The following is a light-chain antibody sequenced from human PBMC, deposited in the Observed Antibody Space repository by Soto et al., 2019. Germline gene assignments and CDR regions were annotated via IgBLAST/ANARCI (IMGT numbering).Light chain of an antibody. J-gene: IGKJ4*01. V-gene: IGKV3-20*01. Sequence: PGERASLSCRASQSISGRYLAWYQQKPGQAPRLLIYDASGRATGSPDRLSGSGSGTDFILTISRLEPEDFAVYYCKQYGSSPLTFGGGTKVEIK. CDR1: QSISGRY. CDR2: DAS. CDR3: KQYGSSPLT.